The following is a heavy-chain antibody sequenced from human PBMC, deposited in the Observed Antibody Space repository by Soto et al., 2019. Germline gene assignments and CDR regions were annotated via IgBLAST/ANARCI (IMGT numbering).Heavy chain of an antibody. CDR2: ISSNGGST. CDR1: GFTFSSYA. D-gene: IGHD1-20*01. Sequence: GGSLRLSCAASGFTFSSYAMHWVRQAPGKGLEYVSAISSNGGSTYYANSVKGRFTISRDNSKNTLYLQMGSLRAEDMAVYYCARSLTGTPEHYYYYMDVWGKGTTVTVSS. V-gene: IGHV3-64*01. CDR3: ARSLTGTPEHYYYYMDV. J-gene: IGHJ6*03.